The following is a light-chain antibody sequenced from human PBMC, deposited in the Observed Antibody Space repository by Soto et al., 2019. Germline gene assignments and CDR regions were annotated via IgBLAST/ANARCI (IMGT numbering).Light chain of an antibody. J-gene: IGKJ1*01. CDR2: KAS. V-gene: IGKV1-5*03. Sequence: EIQMTQSPSTLSGSVGDRVTITCRASQTISSWLAWYQQKPGKAPKLLIHKASTLKSGVPSRFSGSGSGTEFTLTISRLQPDDFATYYCQHYNSYSEAFGQGTKVDIK. CDR1: QTISSW. CDR3: QHYNSYSEA.